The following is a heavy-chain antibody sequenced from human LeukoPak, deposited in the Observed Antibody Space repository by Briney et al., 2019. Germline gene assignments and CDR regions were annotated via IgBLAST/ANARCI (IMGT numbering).Heavy chain of an antibody. CDR3: ARGGKRAVAGTRSPQYFQH. D-gene: IGHD6-19*01. J-gene: IGHJ1*01. CDR2: IRYDGSNK. V-gene: IGHV3-30*02. CDR1: GFTFSSYG. Sequence: GGSLRLSCAASGFTFSSYGMHWVRQAPGKGLEWVAFIRYDGSNKYYADSVKGRFTISRDNSKSTLYLQMNSLRAEDTAVYYCARGGKRAVAGTRSPQYFQHWGQGTLVTVSS.